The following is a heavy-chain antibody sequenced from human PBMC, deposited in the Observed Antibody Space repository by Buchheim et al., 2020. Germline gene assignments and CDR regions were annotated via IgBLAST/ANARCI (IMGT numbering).Heavy chain of an antibody. V-gene: IGHV3-30*18. CDR2: ISYDGSNK. CDR1: GFTFSTSG. J-gene: IGHJ4*02. D-gene: IGHD3-16*01. CDR3: AKDRTGDGLGEIDC. Sequence: QVHLVESGGGVVQSGRPLRLSCAASGFTFSTSGMHWVRQAPGKGLEWVAVISYDGSNKYYGDSVKGRFTISRDNSKNTLYLQMNSLRAEDTAVYYCAKDRTGDGLGEIDCWGQGTL.